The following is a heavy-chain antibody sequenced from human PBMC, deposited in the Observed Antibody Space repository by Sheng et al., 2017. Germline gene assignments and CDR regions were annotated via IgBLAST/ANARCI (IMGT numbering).Heavy chain of an antibody. Sequence: EVQLVDSGGGLVQPGGSLRLSCAASGFSLSSYEMTWVRQAPGKGLEWVSYISGSGSTIYYADSVKGRFTISRDNAKNSLYLQMNSLRAEDTAVYYCARSRTYYDILTGYYNSWFDPWGQGTLVTVSS. CDR3: ARSRTYYDILTGYYNSWFDP. J-gene: IGHJ5*02. CDR2: ISGSGSTI. V-gene: IGHV3-48*03. CDR1: GFSLSSYE. D-gene: IGHD3-9*01.